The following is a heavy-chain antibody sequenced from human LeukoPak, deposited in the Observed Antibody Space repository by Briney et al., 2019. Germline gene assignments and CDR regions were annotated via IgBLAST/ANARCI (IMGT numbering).Heavy chain of an antibody. V-gene: IGHV3-11*04. CDR3: ARDVGSDF. J-gene: IGHJ4*02. Sequence: PGGSLRLSCAASGFTFSAYYMTWIRQAPGEGRQWVSYISDRGTTVEYTDSVKGRFTISRDNAKNALYLQMNSLRVEDTGIYYCARDVGSDFWGQGTLVSVSS. CDR2: ISDRGTTV. CDR1: GFTFSAYY.